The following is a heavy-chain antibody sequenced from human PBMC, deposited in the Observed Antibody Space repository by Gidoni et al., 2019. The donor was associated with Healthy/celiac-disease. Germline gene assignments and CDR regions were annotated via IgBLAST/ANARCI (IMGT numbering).Heavy chain of an antibody. CDR2: IRSKANSYAT. CDR1: RFTFSGPA. J-gene: IGHJ6*02. Sequence: EVQLVESGGGLVQPGGSLQLSCAASRFTFSGPAMHWVRQASGKGLEWVGRIRSKANSYATAYAASVKGRFTISRDDSKNTAYLQMNSLKTEDTAVYYCTRHQPIVVVPAAIRGYYYYGMDVWGQGTTVTVSS. V-gene: IGHV3-73*02. D-gene: IGHD2-2*02. CDR3: TRHQPIVVVPAAIRGYYYYGMDV.